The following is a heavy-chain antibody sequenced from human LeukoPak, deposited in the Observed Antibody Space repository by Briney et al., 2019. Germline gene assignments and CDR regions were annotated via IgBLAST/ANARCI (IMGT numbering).Heavy chain of an antibody. CDR1: GVTVSSDY. CDR3: ARDDGPRLFDY. J-gene: IGHJ4*02. Sequence: RGSLRLSCAASGVTVSSDYMSWVREAPGKGLEWGSGIYSGGSTYYADSLKGLFTISRDNSKNTLYLQMNSLRAEDTAVYYCARDDGPRLFDYWGQGPLVTVSS. D-gene: IGHD6-6*01. CDR2: IYSGGST. V-gene: IGHV3-53*01.